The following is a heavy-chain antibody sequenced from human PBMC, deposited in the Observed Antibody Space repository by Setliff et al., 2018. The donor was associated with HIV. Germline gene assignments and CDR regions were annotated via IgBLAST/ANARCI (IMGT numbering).Heavy chain of an antibody. J-gene: IGHJ6*02. CDR1: GYSFTNYA. Sequence: ASVKVSCKASGYSFTNYAMNWVRQAPGQGLEWMGWISTNTGNPTYAQGFTGRFVFSLDTSVSTAYLEIRSLKAEDTAVYYCARDGATMVRGVRNYYYYGMDVWGQGTTVTVSS. D-gene: IGHD3-10*01. CDR2: ISTNTGNP. V-gene: IGHV7-4-1*02. CDR3: ARDGATMVRGVRNYYYYGMDV.